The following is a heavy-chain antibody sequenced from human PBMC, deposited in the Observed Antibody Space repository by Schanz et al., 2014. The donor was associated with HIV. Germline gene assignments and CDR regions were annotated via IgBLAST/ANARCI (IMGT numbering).Heavy chain of an antibody. D-gene: IGHD3-16*01. CDR3: ARGFLMGRDYDYILGSSRYAAWFDP. V-gene: IGHV4-34*02. J-gene: IGHJ5*02. CDR2: INHSGST. Sequence: QVQLQQWGAGLLKPSETLSLTCAVYGGSFSGYYWTWIRQPPGKGLEWIGEINHSGSTKYHPSLKSRVPMSVDTSKNQFPLRLVSVTAADTAVYYCARGFLMGRDYDYILGSSRYAAWFDPWGQGTLVTVSS. CDR1: GGSFSGYY.